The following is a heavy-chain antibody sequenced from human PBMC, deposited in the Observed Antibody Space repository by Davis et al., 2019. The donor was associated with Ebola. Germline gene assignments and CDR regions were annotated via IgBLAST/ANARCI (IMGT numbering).Heavy chain of an antibody. CDR3: ARGRTMVRGPTNWFDP. V-gene: IGHV1-18*01. CDR1: GYTFTSYD. J-gene: IGHJ5*02. Sequence: AASVKVSCKASGYTFTSYDINWVRQAPGQGLEWMGWISAYNGNTNYAQKLQGRVTMTTDTSTSTAYMELRSLRSEDTAVYYCARGRTMVRGPTNWFDPWGQGTLVTVSS. CDR2: ISAYNGNT. D-gene: IGHD3-10*01.